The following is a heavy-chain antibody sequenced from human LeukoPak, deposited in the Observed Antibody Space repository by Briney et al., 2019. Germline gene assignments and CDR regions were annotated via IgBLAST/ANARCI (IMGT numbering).Heavy chain of an antibody. CDR1: GFTFSSYE. CDR3: ARDSSGWYRFEY. D-gene: IGHD6-19*01. V-gene: IGHV3-48*03. J-gene: IGHJ4*02. CDR2: ISSSGSTI. Sequence: GGSLRLSCAASGFTFSSYEMNWVRQAPGKGLEWVSYISSSGSTIYYADSVKGRFTISRDNAKNSLYLQMNSLRAEDTAVYYCARDSSGWYRFEYWGQGTLVIVSS.